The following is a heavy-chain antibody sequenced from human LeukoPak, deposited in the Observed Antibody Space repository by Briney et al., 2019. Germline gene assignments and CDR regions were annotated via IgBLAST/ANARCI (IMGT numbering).Heavy chain of an antibody. D-gene: IGHD3-3*01. CDR3: ARDGGALEWFYFDY. J-gene: IGHJ4*02. CDR1: GGSISSYY. Sequence: SETLSLTCTVSGGSISSYYWSWIRQPPGKGLEWIGYIYYSGSTNYNPSLKSRVTISVDTSKNQFSLKLSSVTAADTAVYYCARDGGALEWFYFDYWGQGTLVTVSS. V-gene: IGHV4-59*01. CDR2: IYYSGST.